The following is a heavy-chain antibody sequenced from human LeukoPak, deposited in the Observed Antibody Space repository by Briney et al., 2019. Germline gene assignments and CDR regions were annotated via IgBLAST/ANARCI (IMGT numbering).Heavy chain of an antibody. CDR1: GFTFSSYS. D-gene: IGHD3-10*01. V-gene: IGHV3-23*01. Sequence: GGSLRLSCAASGFTFSSYSMNWVRQAPGKGLEWVSGISESGGSTHYADSVKGRFTSSRDNSKNTLYLQMNNLRAEDTAAYYCAKGSFWGQGTLVTVSS. CDR2: ISESGGST. CDR3: AKGSF. J-gene: IGHJ4*02.